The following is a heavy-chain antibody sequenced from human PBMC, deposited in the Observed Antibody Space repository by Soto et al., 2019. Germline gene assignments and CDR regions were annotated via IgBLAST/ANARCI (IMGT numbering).Heavy chain of an antibody. J-gene: IGHJ4*02. CDR3: ASSVVVPSTMNYFDY. CDR2: IFPADSDT. D-gene: IGHD2-15*01. CDR1: GYSFSNYW. Sequence: EVQLVQSGAEVKKPGESLKISCKGSGYSFSNYWIAWVRQMPGKGLEWMGIIFPADSDTKYSPSFQGQVTISADKSISTAYLQWSSLKASDTAMYYCASSVVVPSTMNYFDYWGQGSLVIVSS. V-gene: IGHV5-51*01.